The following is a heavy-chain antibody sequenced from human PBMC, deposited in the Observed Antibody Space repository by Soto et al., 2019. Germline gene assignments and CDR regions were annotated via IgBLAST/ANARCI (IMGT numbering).Heavy chain of an antibody. J-gene: IGHJ4*02. CDR3: ARDSPRYSYAKLHR. CDR1: GFTFSSYS. V-gene: IGHV3-48*02. D-gene: IGHD5-18*01. Sequence: GGSLRLSCAASGFTFSSYSMNWVRQAPGKGLEWVSYISSSSSTIYYADSVKGRFTISRDNAKNSLYLQMNSLRDEDTAVYYCARDSPRYSYAKLHRRGQRTLVTVSS. CDR2: ISSSSSTI.